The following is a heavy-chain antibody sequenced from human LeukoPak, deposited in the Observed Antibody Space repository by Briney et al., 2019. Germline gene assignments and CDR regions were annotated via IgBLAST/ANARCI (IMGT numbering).Heavy chain of an antibody. CDR1: GGSISSYY. J-gene: IGHJ6*03. Sequence: SETLSLTCTVSGGSISSYYWSWIRQPPGKGLEWLEYIYYSGSTNYNPSLKSRVTISVDTSKNQFSLKLSSVTAADTAVYYCARANPVQLWRKAYYYYMDVWGKGTTVTISS. CDR3: ARANPVQLWRKAYYYYMDV. D-gene: IGHD5-18*01. CDR2: IYYSGST. V-gene: IGHV4-59*01.